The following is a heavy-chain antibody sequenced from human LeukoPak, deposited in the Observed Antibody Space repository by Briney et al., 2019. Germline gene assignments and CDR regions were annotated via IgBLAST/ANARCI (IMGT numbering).Heavy chain of an antibody. V-gene: IGHV6-1*01. Sequence: SQTLSLTCAISGDSVSSNSAAWNWIRQSPSRGLEWLGRTYYRSKWYNDYAVSVKSRITINPDTSKNQFSLQLNSVTPEDTAVYYCARSLRLGYCRSTSCYGAFDIWGQGTMVTVSS. CDR3: ARSLRLGYCRSTSCYGAFDI. CDR1: GDSVSSNSAA. J-gene: IGHJ3*02. CDR2: TYYRSKWYN. D-gene: IGHD2-2*01.